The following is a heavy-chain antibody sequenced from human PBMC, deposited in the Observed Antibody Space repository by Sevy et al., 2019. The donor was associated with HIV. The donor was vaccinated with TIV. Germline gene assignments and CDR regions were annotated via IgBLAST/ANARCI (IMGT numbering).Heavy chain of an antibody. CDR2: IYYNVRI. CDR3: TRLGGLTDYGMDV. J-gene: IGHJ6*02. D-gene: IGHD1-26*01. V-gene: IGHV4-61*01. CDR1: DGSVTSDTYY. Sequence: SDTLSLTCTVSDGSVTSDTYYWTWIRQPPGKGLEFIGYIYYNVRINYNPSLKSRVTISVDTSKNQFSLKLTSVTAADTAVYYCTRLGGLTDYGMDVWGQGTTVTVSS.